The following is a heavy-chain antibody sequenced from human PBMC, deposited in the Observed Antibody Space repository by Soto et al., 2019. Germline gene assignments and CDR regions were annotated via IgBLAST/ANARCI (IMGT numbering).Heavy chain of an antibody. V-gene: IGHV4-34*01. Sequence: SETLSLTCAVYGGSFCGYYWSWIRQPPGKGLEWIGEINHSGSTNYNPSLKSRVTISVDTSKNQFSLKLSSVTAADTAVYYCARTTVTTYFYYYYMDVWGKGTTVTVSS. CDR1: GGSFCGYY. D-gene: IGHD4-17*01. CDR2: INHSGST. J-gene: IGHJ6*03. CDR3: ARTTVTTYFYYYYMDV.